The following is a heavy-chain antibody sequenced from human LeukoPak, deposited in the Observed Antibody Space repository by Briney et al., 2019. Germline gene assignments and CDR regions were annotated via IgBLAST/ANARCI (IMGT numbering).Heavy chain of an antibody. Sequence: SGTLSLTCTVSGGSISTSNYYWGWIRQPPGKGLEWIGYIYYSGSTYYNPSLKSRVTISVDTSKNQFSLKLSSVTAADTAVYYCARAGWELLEGWFDPWGQGTLVTVSS. D-gene: IGHD1-26*01. V-gene: IGHV4-30-4*08. CDR2: IYYSGST. CDR1: GGSISTSNYY. CDR3: ARAGWELLEGWFDP. J-gene: IGHJ5*02.